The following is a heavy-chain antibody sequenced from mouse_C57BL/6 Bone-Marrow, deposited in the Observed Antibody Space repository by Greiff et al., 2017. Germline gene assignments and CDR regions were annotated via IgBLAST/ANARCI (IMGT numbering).Heavy chain of an antibody. CDR1: GYTFTSYG. Sequence: QVQLQQSGAELARPGASVKLSCKASGYTFTSYGISWAKQRTGQGLEWIGEIYPRSGNTYHNEKFKGKATLTADKSSSTAYMELRSLTSEDSAVYFCARSNYGNYVDYAMDYWGQGTSVTVSS. CDR3: ARSNYGNYVDYAMDY. CDR2: IYPRSGNT. D-gene: IGHD2-1*01. V-gene: IGHV1-81*01. J-gene: IGHJ4*01.